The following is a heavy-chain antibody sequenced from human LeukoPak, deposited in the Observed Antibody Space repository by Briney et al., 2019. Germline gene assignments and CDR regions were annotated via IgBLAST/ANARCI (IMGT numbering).Heavy chain of an antibody. J-gene: IGHJ5*02. Sequence: PGGSLRLSCAASGFTFSSYSMNWVRQAPGKGLEWVSYISSSSSTIYYADSVKGRFTISRDNAKNSLYLQMNSLRAEDTAVYYCARDPRSGSVTWGQGTLVTVSS. D-gene: IGHD3-10*01. CDR1: GFTFSSYS. V-gene: IGHV3-48*04. CDR3: ARDPRSGSVT. CDR2: ISSSSSTI.